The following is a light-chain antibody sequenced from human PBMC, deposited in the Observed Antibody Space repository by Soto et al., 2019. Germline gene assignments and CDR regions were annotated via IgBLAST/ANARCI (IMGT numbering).Light chain of an antibody. J-gene: IGKJ1*01. CDR2: GAS. CDR1: QSIRRN. V-gene: IGKV3-15*01. Sequence: EIVMTQSPATLSVPPGETATLSCRASQSIRRNLAWYQQKPGQAPRLLIYGASTRATGIPDTLSGSGSGTEFTPTISNLQSEDSAVYYCQQYNNWPPWTCGQGTKVDIK. CDR3: QQYNNWPPWT.